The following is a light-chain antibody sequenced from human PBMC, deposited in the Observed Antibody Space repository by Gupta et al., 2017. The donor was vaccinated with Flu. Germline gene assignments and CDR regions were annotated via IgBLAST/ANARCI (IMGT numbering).Light chain of an antibody. V-gene: IGKV3-15*01. Sequence: EIVMRQSPATLSVSPGGRATLSCRASQSVSSHLAWFQQKPGQAPRLLIYDASTRATGVPARFSVSGSGTEFTLTISSLQSEDFVVYYCQQYNNWPPFAFGQGTRLEIK. CDR3: QQYNNWPPFA. CDR2: DAS. CDR1: QSVSSH. J-gene: IGKJ5*01.